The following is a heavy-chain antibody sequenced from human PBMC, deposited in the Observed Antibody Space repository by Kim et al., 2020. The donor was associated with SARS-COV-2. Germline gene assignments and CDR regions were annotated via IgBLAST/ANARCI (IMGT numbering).Heavy chain of an antibody. CDR2: ISWDGGST. CDR3: AKQGEDSTRFDGLFDY. J-gene: IGHJ4*02. CDR1: GFTFDDYT. V-gene: IGHV3-43*01. Sequence: GGSLRLSCAASGFTFDDYTMHWVRQAPGKGLEWVSLISWDGGSTYYADSVKGRFTISRDNSKNSLYLQMNSLRTEDTALYYCAKQGEDSTRFDGLFDYWGQGTLVTVSS. D-gene: IGHD2-2*01.